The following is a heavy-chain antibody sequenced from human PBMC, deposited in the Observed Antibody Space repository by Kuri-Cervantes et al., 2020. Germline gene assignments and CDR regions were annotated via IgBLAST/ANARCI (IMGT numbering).Heavy chain of an antibody. CDR3: ARVRGWWEPFDY. Sequence: GESLKISCAASGFTVSSNYMSWVRQAPGKGLGWVSYISSSGSTIYYADSVKGRFTISRDNAKNSLYLQMNSLRAEDTAVYYCARVRGWWEPFDYWGQGTLVTVSS. D-gene: IGHD2-15*01. V-gene: IGHV3-11*04. J-gene: IGHJ4*02. CDR1: GFTVSSNY. CDR2: ISSSGSTI.